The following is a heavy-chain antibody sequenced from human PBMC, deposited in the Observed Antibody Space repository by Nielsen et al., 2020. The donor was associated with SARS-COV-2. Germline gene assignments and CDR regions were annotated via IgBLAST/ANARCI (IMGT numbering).Heavy chain of an antibody. CDR2: ISSSSSTI. CDR1: GFTFSSYS. Sequence: GGSLRLSCAASGFTFSSYSMNWVRQAPGKGLEWVSYISSSSSTIYYADSVKGRFTISRDNAKNSLYLQMNSLRAEDTAVYYCAKDGARGDYGYFDYWGQGTLVTVSS. CDR3: AKDGARGDYGYFDY. J-gene: IGHJ4*02. D-gene: IGHD4-17*01. V-gene: IGHV3-48*01.